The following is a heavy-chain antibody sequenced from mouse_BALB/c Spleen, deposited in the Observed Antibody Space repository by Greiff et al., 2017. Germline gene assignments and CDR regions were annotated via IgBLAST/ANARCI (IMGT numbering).Heavy chain of an antibody. V-gene: IGHV5-6*02. CDR3: ARNWVSVED. J-gene: IGHJ3*01. Sequence: EVMLVESGGDLVKPGGSLKLSCAASGFTFSSYGMSWVRQTPDKRLEWVATISSGGSYTYYPDSVKGRFTISRDNAKNTLYLQMSSLKSEDTAMYYCARNWVSVEDWGQGTLVTVSA. CDR2: ISSGGSYT. CDR1: GFTFSSYG. D-gene: IGHD4-1*01.